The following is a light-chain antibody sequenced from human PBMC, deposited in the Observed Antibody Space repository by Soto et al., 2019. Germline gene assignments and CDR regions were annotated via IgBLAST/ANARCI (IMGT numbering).Light chain of an antibody. Sequence: DIQMTQSPSTLSASVGDRVTITCRASQSISSWLAWYQQKPGKAPKLLIYDASNLESGVPSRFSRSGSGTELTLNISSLQPDDFATYYCQQYNSYTLTFGGGTKEEIK. V-gene: IGKV1-5*01. CDR3: QQYNSYTLT. CDR1: QSISSW. J-gene: IGKJ4*01. CDR2: DAS.